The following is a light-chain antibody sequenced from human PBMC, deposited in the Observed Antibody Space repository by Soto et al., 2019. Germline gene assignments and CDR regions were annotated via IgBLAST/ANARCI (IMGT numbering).Light chain of an antibody. V-gene: IGLV2-14*02. CDR3: SSFTTSNTLI. CDR2: EVS. Sequence: QSALTQPASVSGSPGQSITISCTGTSSDVGSYNLVSWYQQYPGKAPKLMIYEVSKWPSGVSARFSGSKSGKTASLTISGLQAEDEADYYCSSFTTSNTLIFGGGTKLTVL. CDR1: SSDVGSYNL. J-gene: IGLJ2*01.